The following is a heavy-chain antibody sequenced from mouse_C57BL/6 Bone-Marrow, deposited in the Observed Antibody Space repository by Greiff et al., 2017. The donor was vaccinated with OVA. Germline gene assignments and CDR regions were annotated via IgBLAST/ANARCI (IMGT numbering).Heavy chain of an antibody. J-gene: IGHJ4*01. CDR2: IDPETGGT. CDR1: GYTFTDYE. V-gene: IGHV1-15*01. Sequence: QVQLKQSGAELVRPGASVTLSCKASGYTFTDYEMHWVKQTPVHGLEWIGAIDPETGGTAYHQKFKGKAILTADKSSSTAYMELRSLTSEDSAVYYGTRGYSNYYAMDYWGQGTSVTVSS. CDR3: TRGYSNYYAMDY. D-gene: IGHD2-5*01.